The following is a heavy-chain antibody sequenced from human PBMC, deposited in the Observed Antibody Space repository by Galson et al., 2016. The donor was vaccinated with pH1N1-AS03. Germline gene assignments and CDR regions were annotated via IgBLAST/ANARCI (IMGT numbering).Heavy chain of an antibody. D-gene: IGHD4-17*01. CDR3: KKHYGNYFDY. CDR1: GYIFTSFW. CDR2: IYPDDSDT. V-gene: IGHV5-51*01. Sequence: QSGAEVKKPGDSLTISCQASGYIFTSFWIGWVRQMPGKGLEWMGIIYPDDSDTTYSPSFQGQVTISADKSITTAYLQWTSLKSSDTAIYYCKKHYGNYFDYGGQGTSVTVSS. J-gene: IGHJ4*02.